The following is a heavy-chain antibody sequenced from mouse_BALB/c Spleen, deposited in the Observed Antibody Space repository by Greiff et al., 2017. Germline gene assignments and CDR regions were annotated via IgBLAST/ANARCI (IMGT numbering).Heavy chain of an antibody. V-gene: IGHV5-12-1*01. CDR2: FSSGGGST. D-gene: IGHD2-1*01. J-gene: IGHJ2*01. CDR1: GFAFSSYD. Sequence: EVKLVESGGGLVKPGGSLKLSCAASGFAFSSYDMSWVRQTPEKRLEWVAYFSSGGGSTYYPDTVKGRFTISRDNAKNTLYLQMSSLKSEDTAMYYCARYYGNYFDYWGQGTTLTVSS. CDR3: ARYYGNYFDY.